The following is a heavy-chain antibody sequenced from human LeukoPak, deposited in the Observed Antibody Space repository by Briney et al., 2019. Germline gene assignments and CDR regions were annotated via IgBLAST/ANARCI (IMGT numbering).Heavy chain of an antibody. Sequence: PSETLSLTCTVSGGSISSYYWSWIRQPAGKGLEWIGRIYTSGSINYNPSLKSRVTMSVDTSKNQFSLKLSSVTAADTAVYYCARDRVGYGPYNWFDPWGQGTLVTVSS. CDR1: GGSISSYY. CDR3: ARDRVGYGPYNWFDP. D-gene: IGHD5-12*01. V-gene: IGHV4-4*07. J-gene: IGHJ5*02. CDR2: IYTSGSI.